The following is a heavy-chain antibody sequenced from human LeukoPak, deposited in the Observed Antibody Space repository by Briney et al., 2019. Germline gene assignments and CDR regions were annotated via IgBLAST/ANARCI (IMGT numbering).Heavy chain of an antibody. D-gene: IGHD3-16*02. J-gene: IGHJ4*02. Sequence: ASVKAPCKVSGSTLTELSMHWVRQAPGKGLEWMGGFDPEDGETIYAQKFQGRVTMTEDTSTDTAYMELSSLRSEDTAVYYCATRRYVWGSYRWDFDYWGQGTLVTVSS. CDR2: FDPEDGET. V-gene: IGHV1-24*01. CDR3: ATRRYVWGSYRWDFDY. CDR1: GSTLTELS.